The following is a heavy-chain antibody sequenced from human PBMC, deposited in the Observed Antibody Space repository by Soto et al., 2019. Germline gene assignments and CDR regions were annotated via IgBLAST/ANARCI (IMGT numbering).Heavy chain of an antibody. Sequence: SETLSLTCAVYGGSFSGYYWTWIRQPPGTGLEWIGEINHSGSTNYNPSLKSRVTISVDTSKNQFSLKLTSVTAADTAMYYCVRVPIGHSDDSGYSDSWGQGTQVTVSS. J-gene: IGHJ5*01. D-gene: IGHD3-22*01. V-gene: IGHV4-34*01. CDR1: GGSFSGYY. CDR3: VRVPIGHSDDSGYSDS. CDR2: INHSGST.